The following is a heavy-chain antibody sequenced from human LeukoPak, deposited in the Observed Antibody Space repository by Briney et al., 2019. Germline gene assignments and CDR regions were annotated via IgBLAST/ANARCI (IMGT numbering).Heavy chain of an antibody. CDR2: IKSKTDGGTT. D-gene: IGHD3-3*01. V-gene: IGHV3-15*01. J-gene: IGHJ4*02. CDR1: GFTFSNAW. Sequence: PGGSLRLSCAASGFTFSNAWMSWVRQAPGKGLEWVGRIKSKTDGGTTDYAAPVKGRFTISRDDSKNTLYLQMNSLKTEDTAVYYCTTDHIPQGEYYDFWSGFLYYCDFWGQGTLVTVSS. CDR3: TTDHIPQGEYYDFWSGFLYYCDF.